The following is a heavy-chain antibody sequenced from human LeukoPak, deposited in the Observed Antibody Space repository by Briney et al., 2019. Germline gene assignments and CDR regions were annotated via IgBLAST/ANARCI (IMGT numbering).Heavy chain of an antibody. CDR1: GFTFSSYG. V-gene: IGHV3-33*01. D-gene: IGHD4-17*01. CDR2: IWYDGSNK. J-gene: IGHJ4*02. Sequence: GRSLRLSCAASGFTFSSYGMHWVRQAPGKGLEWVAVIWYDGSNKYYADSVKGRFTISRDNSKNTLYLQMNSLRAEDTAVYYCATRAPDYGDYELSYWGQGTPVTVSS. CDR3: ATRAPDYGDYELSY.